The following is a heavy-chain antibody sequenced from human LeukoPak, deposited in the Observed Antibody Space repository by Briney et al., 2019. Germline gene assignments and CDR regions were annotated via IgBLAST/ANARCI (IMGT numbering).Heavy chain of an antibody. D-gene: IGHD4-11*01. V-gene: IGHV4-59*01. J-gene: IGHJ6*03. CDR3: ARGSDSADYMDV. CDR2: IYYSGST. CDR1: GGSISSYY. Sequence: SETLSLTCTVSGGSISSYYWSWIRQPPGKGLEWIGYIYYSGSTNYNPSLKSRVTISVDTSKNQFSLKLSSVTAADTAVYYCARGSDSADYMDVWGKGTTVTVSS.